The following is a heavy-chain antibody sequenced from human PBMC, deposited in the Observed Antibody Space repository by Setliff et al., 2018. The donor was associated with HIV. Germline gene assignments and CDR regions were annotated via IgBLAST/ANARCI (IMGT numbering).Heavy chain of an antibody. CDR1: GDSISSDF. CDR3: ARDAPTVYANGWFDP. V-gene: IGHV4-59*12. Sequence: PSETLSLTCSVSGDSISSDFYIWIRQPPGKGLEWMGSSHYSGSTYYNPSLRSRVTISVDTSKNQFSLKLSSVTAADTAVYYCARDAPTVYANGWFDPWGQGTLVTVSS. D-gene: IGHD2-8*01. CDR2: SHYSGST. J-gene: IGHJ5*02.